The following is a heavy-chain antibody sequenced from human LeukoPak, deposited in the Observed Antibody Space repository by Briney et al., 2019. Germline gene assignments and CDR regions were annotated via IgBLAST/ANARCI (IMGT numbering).Heavy chain of an antibody. J-gene: IGHJ1*01. CDR1: GFNFSAYG. Sequence: GKSLRLSCTASGFNFSAYGMHWVRQAPGKGPDWVAVISFHGANEYYADSVKGRFTISRDNSNNTLYLQMNSVRAEDTAVYYCAKGRRGSSYVHYFDTWGQGTLVIVSS. CDR3: AKGRRGSSYVHYFDT. V-gene: IGHV3-30*18. D-gene: IGHD3-22*01. CDR2: ISFHGANE.